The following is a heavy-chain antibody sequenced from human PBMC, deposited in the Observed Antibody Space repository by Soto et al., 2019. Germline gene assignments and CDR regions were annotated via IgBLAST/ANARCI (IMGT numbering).Heavy chain of an antibody. V-gene: IGHV1-2*04. Sequence: ASVKVSCKASGYTFSDYYMRWVRQAPGQGLEWMGWINPNSGGTNYAQKFQGWVTMTRDTSINTAYMELSRLTSDDTAVYYCARAMDLVATIGGLSFDYWGQGTPVTVSS. CDR3: ARAMDLVATIGGLSFDY. J-gene: IGHJ4*02. D-gene: IGHD5-12*01. CDR2: INPNSGGT. CDR1: GYTFSDYY.